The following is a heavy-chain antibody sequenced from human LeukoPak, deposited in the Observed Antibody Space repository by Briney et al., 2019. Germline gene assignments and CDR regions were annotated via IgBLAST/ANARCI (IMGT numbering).Heavy chain of an antibody. J-gene: IGHJ5*02. CDR3: AREDEDIVVVPAAFAWWFDP. D-gene: IGHD2-2*01. CDR1: GGTFSSYA. V-gene: IGHV1-69*10. Sequence: SVKVSCKASGGTFSSYAVSWVRQAPGQGREWMGGIIPIFGIANYAQKFQGRVTITADKSTTTAYMELSSLRSEDTAVYYCAREDEDIVVVPAAFAWWFDPWGQGTLVTVSS. CDR2: IIPIFGIA.